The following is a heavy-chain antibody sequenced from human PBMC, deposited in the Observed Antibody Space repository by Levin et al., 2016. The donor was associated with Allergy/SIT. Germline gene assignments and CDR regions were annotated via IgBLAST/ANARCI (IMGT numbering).Heavy chain of an antibody. J-gene: IGHJ2*01. CDR3: AREDGYNSPFDL. Sequence: SVKVSCKASGGTFSSYAISWVRQAPGQGLEWMGGIIPIFGTANYAQKFQGRVTITADESTSTAYMELSSLRSEDTAVYYCAREDGYNSPFDLWGRGTLVTVSS. V-gene: IGHV1-69*13. CDR2: IIPIFGTA. D-gene: IGHD5-24*01. CDR1: GGTFSSYA.